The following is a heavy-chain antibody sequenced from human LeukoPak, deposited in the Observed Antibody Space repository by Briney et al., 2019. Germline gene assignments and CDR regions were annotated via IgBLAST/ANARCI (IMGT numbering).Heavy chain of an antibody. Sequence: SVKVSCKASGGTFSSYAISWVRQAPGQGLEWMGGIIPIFGTANYAQKFQGRVTTTADESTSTAYMELSSLRSEDTAVYYCARGGYDFWSGYHIDYWGQGTLVTVSS. D-gene: IGHD3-3*01. J-gene: IGHJ4*02. CDR1: GGTFSSYA. CDR2: IIPIFGTA. CDR3: ARGGYDFWSGYHIDY. V-gene: IGHV1-69*13.